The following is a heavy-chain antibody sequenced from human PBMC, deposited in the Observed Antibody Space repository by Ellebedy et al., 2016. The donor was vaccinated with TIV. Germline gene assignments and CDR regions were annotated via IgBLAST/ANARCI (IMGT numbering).Heavy chain of an antibody. V-gene: IGHV4-39*01. CDR2: VYYSGSP. CDR1: GGFVNSSRHY. Sequence: MPSETLSLTCDVSGGFVNSSRHYWAWLRQPPGKGLEWIGSVYYSGSPYYNPSFKRRVTLSADTSKNQFSLNLRTVTAADTAVYYCARIDSWQPIDDWGQGILVTISS. D-gene: IGHD3-9*01. CDR3: ARIDSWQPIDD. J-gene: IGHJ4*02.